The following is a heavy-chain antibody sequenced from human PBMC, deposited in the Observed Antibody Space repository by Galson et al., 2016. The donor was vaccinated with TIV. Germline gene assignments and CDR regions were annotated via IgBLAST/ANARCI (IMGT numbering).Heavy chain of an antibody. CDR3: ARKDSSVHGDLRGAFDV. CDR1: GFTVNAYH. CDR2: IYSGGDT. Sequence: SLRLSCAVSGFTVNAYHMSWVRQAPGKGLEWVSVIYSGGDTNYSDSVKGRFTISRDNSKNTVHLQMNSLRVEDTAVYYCARKDSSVHGDLRGAFDVWGQGTKVIVSS. J-gene: IGHJ3*01. V-gene: IGHV3-53*01. D-gene: IGHD4-17*01.